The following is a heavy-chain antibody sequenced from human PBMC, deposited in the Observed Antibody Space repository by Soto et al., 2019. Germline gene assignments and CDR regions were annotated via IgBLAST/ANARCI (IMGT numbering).Heavy chain of an antibody. Sequence: SETLSLTCTVSVGSISSSSYYWSWIRQPPGKGLEWIGYIYYSGSTNYNPSLKSRVTISVDTSKNQFSLKLSSVTAADTAVYYCARAPRQLAVDYWGQGTLVTVSS. D-gene: IGHD6-13*01. J-gene: IGHJ4*02. CDR1: VGSISSSSYY. CDR3: ARAPRQLAVDY. CDR2: IYYSGST. V-gene: IGHV4-61*01.